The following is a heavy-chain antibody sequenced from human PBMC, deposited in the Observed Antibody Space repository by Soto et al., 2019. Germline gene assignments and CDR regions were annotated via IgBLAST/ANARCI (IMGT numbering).Heavy chain of an antibody. CDR2: IIPIFGTA. CDR3: AWGGDSSVYRFDY. CDR1: GGTFSSYA. J-gene: IGHJ4*02. V-gene: IGHV1-69*13. D-gene: IGHD3-22*01. Sequence: GASVKVSCKASGGTFSSYAINWVRQAPGQGLEWMGGIIPIFGTANYAQKFQGRVTITADESTSTAYMELSSLRSEDTAVYYCAWGGDSSVYRFDYWGQGTLVTVSS.